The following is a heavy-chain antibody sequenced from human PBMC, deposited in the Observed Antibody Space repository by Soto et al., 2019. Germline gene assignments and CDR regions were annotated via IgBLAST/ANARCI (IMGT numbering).Heavy chain of an antibody. CDR2: IYYSGST. J-gene: IGHJ4*02. CDR3: ARECGGCCSGGSCYSGYYFDY. CDR1: GGSISSYY. D-gene: IGHD2-15*01. Sequence: SETLSLTCTVSGGSISSYYWSWIRQPPGKGLEWIGYIYYSGSTNYNPSLKSRVTISVDTSKNQFSLKLSSVTAADTAVYYCARECGGCCSGGSCYSGYYFDYWGQGTLEAVSS. V-gene: IGHV4-59*01.